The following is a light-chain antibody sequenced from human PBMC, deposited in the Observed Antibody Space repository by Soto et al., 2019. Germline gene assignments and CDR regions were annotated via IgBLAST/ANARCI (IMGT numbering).Light chain of an antibody. J-gene: IGKJ4*01. CDR1: QSVGNH. V-gene: IGKV3-11*01. CDR2: DAS. Sequence: EIVLTQSPATLAFSPGERAILSCWASQSVGNHLAWYQQKPGQAPRLLIYDASKRATGVPVRFSGRGSATDFTLTISGLEPDDFAVYFCQQRHIWPLTFGGGTKWIS. CDR3: QQRHIWPLT.